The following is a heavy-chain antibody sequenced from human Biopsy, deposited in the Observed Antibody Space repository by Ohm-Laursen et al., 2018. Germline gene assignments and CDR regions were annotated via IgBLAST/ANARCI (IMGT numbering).Heavy chain of an antibody. Sequence: SETLSLTCTVTDGSISNIINYWGWIRQPLGKGLEWLGSIYYTGFTDYNPSLKSRVPISVDTSNNQFSLKLSSLTAADTAVYYCARHSFGSGRDFWGQGTLVTVSS. CDR2: IYYTGFT. V-gene: IGHV4-39*01. CDR3: ARHSFGSGRDF. J-gene: IGHJ4*02. CDR1: DGSISNIINY. D-gene: IGHD3-10*01.